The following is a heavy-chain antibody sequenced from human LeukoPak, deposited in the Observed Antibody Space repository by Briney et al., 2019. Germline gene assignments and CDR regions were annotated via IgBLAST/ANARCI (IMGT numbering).Heavy chain of an antibody. CDR3: ARGLVCSSTSCYTYDP. CDR1: GGSISSSSYY. Sequence: SETLSLTCTVSGGSISSSSYYWGWIRQPPGKGLEWIGEINHSGSTNYNPSLKSRVTISVDTSKNQFSLKLSSVTAADTAVYYCARGLVCSSTSCYTYDPWGQGTLVTVSS. V-gene: IGHV4-39*07. D-gene: IGHD2-2*02. J-gene: IGHJ5*02. CDR2: INHSGST.